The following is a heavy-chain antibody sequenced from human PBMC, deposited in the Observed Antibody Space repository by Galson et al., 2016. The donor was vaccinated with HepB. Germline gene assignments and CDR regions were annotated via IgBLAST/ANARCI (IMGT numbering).Heavy chain of an antibody. CDR2: ISSGSVYI. CDR1: GFTFSIYS. CDR3: AREWRGYSYGYDY. Sequence: SLRLSCAASGFTFSIYSMNWVRQAPGKGLEWVSSISSGSVYIYYADSVKGRFTIPRDNAKNSVYLQINSLRAEDTAVYYCAREWRGYSYGYDYWGQGTLVTVSS. V-gene: IGHV3-21*01. D-gene: IGHD5-18*01. J-gene: IGHJ4*02.